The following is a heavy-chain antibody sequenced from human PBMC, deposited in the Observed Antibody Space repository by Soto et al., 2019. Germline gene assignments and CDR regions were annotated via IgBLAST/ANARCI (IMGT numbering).Heavy chain of an antibody. D-gene: IGHD6-19*01. CDR3: ARGLLAGSIDF. Sequence: QVQLVESGGGVVQPGRSLRLSGAPSGFTFSSYGMHWVRKAPGKGLEWVALIWYDGSNKYYADSVKGRFTISRDNSKNTLYLQMNSLRAEDTAVYFCARGLLAGSIDFWGQGTLVTVSS. CDR2: IWYDGSNK. V-gene: IGHV3-33*01. CDR1: GFTFSSYG. J-gene: IGHJ4*02.